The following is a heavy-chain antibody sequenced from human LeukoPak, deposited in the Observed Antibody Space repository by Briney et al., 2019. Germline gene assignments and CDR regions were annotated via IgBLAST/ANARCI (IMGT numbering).Heavy chain of an antibody. J-gene: IGHJ5*02. Sequence: GGSLRLSCAASGFTFSSYDMHWVRQATGEGLEWGSSISTAGETYFSGSVKGRFTISRENAKKSLYLQMNSLRVGDTAVYYCARGLPGGLDPWGQGTLVTVSS. D-gene: IGHD2-15*01. CDR2: ISTAGET. CDR1: GFTFSSYD. V-gene: IGHV3-13*01. CDR3: ARGLPGGLDP.